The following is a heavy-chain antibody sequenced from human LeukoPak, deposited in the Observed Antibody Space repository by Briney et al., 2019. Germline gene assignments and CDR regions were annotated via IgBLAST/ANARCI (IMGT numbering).Heavy chain of an antibody. CDR3: AREIIQLPGYFDY. D-gene: IGHD5-18*01. V-gene: IGHV3-53*01. CDR2: IYSGGST. CDR1: GFTVSSNY. J-gene: IGHJ4*02. Sequence: GGSLRLSCAASGFTVSSNYMSWVRQAPGKGLEWVSVIYSGGSTYYADSVKGRFTISRDNSKNTLYLQMNSLRAEDTAVYYCAREIIQLPGYFDYWGQGTLVAVSS.